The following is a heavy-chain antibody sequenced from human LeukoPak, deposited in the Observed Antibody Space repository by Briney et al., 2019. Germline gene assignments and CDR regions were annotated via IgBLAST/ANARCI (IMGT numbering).Heavy chain of an antibody. CDR1: GYTFTGYF. CDR3: ARGTYSSSWLDY. D-gene: IGHD6-13*01. V-gene: IGHV1-2*02. CDR2: INPNSGGT. J-gene: IGHJ4*02. Sequence: ASVKVSCKASGYTFTGYFMRWVRQAPGQGLDWMGWINPNSGGTNYAQKFQGRVTMTRDTSINTAYMELSGLRSDDTAVYYCARGTYSSSWLDYWGQGTLVTVSS.